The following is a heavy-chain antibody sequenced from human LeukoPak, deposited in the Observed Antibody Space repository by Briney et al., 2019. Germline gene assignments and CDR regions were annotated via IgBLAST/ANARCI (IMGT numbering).Heavy chain of an antibody. J-gene: IGHJ4*02. D-gene: IGHD1-20*01. CDR3: AKDSPLGSYNWNYFDY. CDR2: ISGSGGST. V-gene: IGHV3-23*01. CDR1: GFTFSSYA. Sequence: GGSLRLSCAASGFTFSSYAMSWVRQAPGKGLEWVSAISGSGGSTYYADSVKGRFTISRDNSKNTLYLQMNSLRAEDTAVYYCAKDSPLGSYNWNYFDYWGQGTLVTVSS.